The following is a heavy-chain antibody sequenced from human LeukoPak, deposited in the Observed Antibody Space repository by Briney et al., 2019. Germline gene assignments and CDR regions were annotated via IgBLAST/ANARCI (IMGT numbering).Heavy chain of an antibody. J-gene: IGHJ4*02. CDR1: GFTFSSYS. CDR3: ARVKGAYGESPFDL. CDR2: ISSSSSYI. D-gene: IGHD4-17*01. Sequence: GGCLRLSCAASGFTFSSYSMNWARQAPGKGLEGVSSISSSSSYIYYADSPKGRFTISRDNAKHSLYLQMNSLRAEDTAVYYGARVKGAYGESPFDLGGRGTRVTV. V-gene: IGHV3-21*01.